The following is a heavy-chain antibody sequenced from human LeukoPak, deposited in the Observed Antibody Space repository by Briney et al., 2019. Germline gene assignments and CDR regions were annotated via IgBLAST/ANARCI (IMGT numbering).Heavy chain of an antibody. CDR2: LSTDGSST. CDR3: ARGNDYGDYVPLYYFDY. J-gene: IGHJ4*02. Sequence: GGSLRLSCAVSGFTFSSYWMHWVRQAPGKGLVWVSRLSTDGSSTSYADSAKGRFTISRDNARNSLYLQMNSLRAEDTAVYYCARGNDYGDYVPLYYFDYWGQGTLVTVSS. CDR1: GFTFSSYW. V-gene: IGHV3-74*01. D-gene: IGHD4-17*01.